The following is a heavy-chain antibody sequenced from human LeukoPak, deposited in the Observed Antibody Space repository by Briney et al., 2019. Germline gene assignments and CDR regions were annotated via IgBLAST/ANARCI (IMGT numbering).Heavy chain of an antibody. CDR1: GGSMYSSTYY. CDR3: VRAPFTSLVWMAHFDN. D-gene: IGHD3-10*01. Sequence: SETLSLTCSVSGGSMYSSTYYWGWIRQPPGKGLEWIGTIYYSGSTYYNPSLKSRVTISVDTSKNQFSLKLNSGTAADTAVYYCVRAPFTSLVWMAHFDNWGQGTLVTVSS. V-gene: IGHV4-39*01. CDR2: IYYSGST. J-gene: IGHJ4*02.